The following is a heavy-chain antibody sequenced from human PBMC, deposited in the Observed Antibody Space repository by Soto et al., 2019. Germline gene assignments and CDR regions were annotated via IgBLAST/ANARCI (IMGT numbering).Heavy chain of an antibody. CDR3: ARVRGEDSSGYYYLFDY. V-gene: IGHV1-69*01. J-gene: IGHJ4*02. CDR1: GGTFSSYA. CDR2: IIPIFGTA. D-gene: IGHD3-22*01. Sequence: QVQLVQSGAEVKKPGSSVKVSCKASGGTFSSYAISWVRQAPGQGLEWMGGIIPIFGTANYAQKFQGRVTITTDESTSTAYMELSSLRSEDTAVYYCARVRGEDSSGYYYLFDYWGQGTLVTVSS.